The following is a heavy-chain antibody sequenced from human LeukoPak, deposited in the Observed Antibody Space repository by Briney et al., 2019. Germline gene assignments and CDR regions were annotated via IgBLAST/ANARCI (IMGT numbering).Heavy chain of an antibody. D-gene: IGHD3-16*02. CDR2: IKQDGSEK. CDR3: ARDLSPFDY. CDR1: GFTFSSYS. J-gene: IGHJ4*02. Sequence: GGSLRLSCAASGFTFSSYSMNWVRQAPGKGLEWVANIKQDGSEKYYVDSVKGRFTISRDNAKNSLYLQMNSLRAEDTAVYYCARDLSPFDYWGQGTLVTVSS. V-gene: IGHV3-7*01.